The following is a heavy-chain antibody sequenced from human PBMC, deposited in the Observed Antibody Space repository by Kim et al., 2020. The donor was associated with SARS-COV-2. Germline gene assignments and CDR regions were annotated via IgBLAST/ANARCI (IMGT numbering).Heavy chain of an antibody. CDR3: AKVGGSSSSWYHLDS. D-gene: IGHD6-13*01. Sequence: GGSLRLSCSASGFTFSGYGMHWVRQAPGKGLEWVAAISFDGSHKFYADSVKGRFTISRDNSKNTLYLQMNSLRPEDTAVFHCAKVGGSSSSWYHLDSWGQGTLVTVSS. CDR1: GFTFSGYG. CDR2: ISFDGSHK. V-gene: IGHV3-30*18. J-gene: IGHJ4*02.